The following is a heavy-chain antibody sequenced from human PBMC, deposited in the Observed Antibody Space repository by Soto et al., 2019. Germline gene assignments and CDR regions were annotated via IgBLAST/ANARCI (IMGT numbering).Heavy chain of an antibody. CDR1: SGSVSSGGYF. CDR2: IYHTGST. D-gene: IGHD2-2*01. Sequence: SETLSLTCTVSSGSVSSGGYFWSWIRQLPGKGLEWIGYIYHTGSTFYNPSLKSRVTISLDTSKSQFSLRLTSVTAADTAMYFCAGSSARSRFDYWGQGTQVTVSS. V-gene: IGHV4-31*03. J-gene: IGHJ4*02. CDR3: AGSSARSRFDY.